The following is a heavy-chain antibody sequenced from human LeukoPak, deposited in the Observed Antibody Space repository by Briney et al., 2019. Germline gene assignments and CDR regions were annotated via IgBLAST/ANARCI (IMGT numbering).Heavy chain of an antibody. CDR2: ISAYNGNT. Sequence: ASVKVSCKASGYTFTSYGISWVRQAPGHGLEWMGWISAYNGNTNYAQKLQGRVTITRNTSISTAYMELSSLRSEDTAVYYCARGGSSSWYGGRVPVYYYYMDVWGKGTTVTVSS. CDR1: GYTFTSYG. CDR3: ARGGSSSWYGGRVPVYYYYMDV. J-gene: IGHJ6*03. V-gene: IGHV1-18*01. D-gene: IGHD6-13*01.